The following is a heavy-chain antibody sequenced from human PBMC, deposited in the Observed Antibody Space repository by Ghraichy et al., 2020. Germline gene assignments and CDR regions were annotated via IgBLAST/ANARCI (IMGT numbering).Heavy chain of an antibody. Sequence: GSLRLSCTVSGGSVSSGSYYWSWIRQPPGKGLEWIGYIYYSGSTNYNPSLKSRVTISVDTSKNQFSLKLSSVTAADTAVYYCARGHPYYDFWSGYSDYWGQGTLVTVSS. J-gene: IGHJ4*02. CDR1: GGSVSSGSYY. V-gene: IGHV4-61*01. CDR2: IYYSGST. D-gene: IGHD3-3*01. CDR3: ARGHPYYDFWSGYSDY.